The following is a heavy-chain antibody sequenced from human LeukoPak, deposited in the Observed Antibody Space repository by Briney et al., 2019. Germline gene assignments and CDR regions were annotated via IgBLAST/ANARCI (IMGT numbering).Heavy chain of an antibody. J-gene: IGHJ4*02. CDR1: GYSISSGYY. V-gene: IGHV4-38-2*02. CDR2: IYHSGST. CDR3: ARARAAYCSGGSCYFDDY. D-gene: IGHD2-15*01. Sequence: SKTLSLTCTVSGYSISSGYYWGWIRQPPGKGLEWIGSIYHSGSTYYNPSLKSRVTISVDTSKNQFSLKLSSVTAADTAVYYCARARAAYCSGGSCYFDDYWGQGTLVTVSS.